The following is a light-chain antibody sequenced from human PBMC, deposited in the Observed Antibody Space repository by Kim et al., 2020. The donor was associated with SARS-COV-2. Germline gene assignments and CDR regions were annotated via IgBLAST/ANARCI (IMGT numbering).Light chain of an antibody. CDR3: NSRDSSGDHLV. V-gene: IGLV3-19*01. Sequence: ALGQTVRNTCQGDSLRTYYASWYKQRPGQAPVLVMYGENNRPSGIPDRFSGSNSGSTASLTIVGTQAEDEGDYYCNSRDSSGDHLVFGGGTQLTVL. CDR1: SLRTYY. CDR2: GEN. J-gene: IGLJ3*02.